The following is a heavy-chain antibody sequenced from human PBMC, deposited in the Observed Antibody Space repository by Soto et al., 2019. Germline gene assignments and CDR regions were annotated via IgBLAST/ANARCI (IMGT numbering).Heavy chain of an antibody. CDR1: GYTLTELS. CDR3: ARNYYDSSDRDYLDY. V-gene: IGHV1-2*02. CDR2: INPITGGT. Sequence: ASVKVSCKVSGYTLTELSMHWVRQAPGKGLEWMGWINPITGGTNYAPKFQGRVTMTRDTSITTAYMELSRLRSDDTAVYYCARNYYDSSDRDYLDYWGQGTPVTVSS. J-gene: IGHJ4*02. D-gene: IGHD3-22*01.